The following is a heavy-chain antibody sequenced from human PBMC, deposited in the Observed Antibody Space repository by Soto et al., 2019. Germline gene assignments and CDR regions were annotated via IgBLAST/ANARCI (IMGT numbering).Heavy chain of an antibody. CDR1: GGSISSSSYY. CDR2: IYYSGST. V-gene: IGHV4-39*01. CDR3: ASQGEYSSSALDY. J-gene: IGHJ4*02. Sequence: SETLSLTCTVSGGSISSSSYYWGWIRHPPGKGLEWIGSIYYSGSTYYNPSLKSRVTISVDTSKNQFSLKLSSVTAADTAVYYCASQGEYSSSALDYWGQGTLVTVSS. D-gene: IGHD6-6*01.